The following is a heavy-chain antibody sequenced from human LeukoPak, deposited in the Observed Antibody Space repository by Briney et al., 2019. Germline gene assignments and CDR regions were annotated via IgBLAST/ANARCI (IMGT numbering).Heavy chain of an antibody. D-gene: IGHD3-22*01. Sequence: ASVKVSRKVSGYTLTELSMHWVRQAPGKGLEWMGGFDPEDGETIYAQKFQGRVTMTEDTSTDTAYMELSSLRSEDTAVYYCATGQEDYYDSSGPRGPYFDYWGQGTLVTVSS. CDR1: GYTLTELS. CDR2: FDPEDGET. J-gene: IGHJ4*02. V-gene: IGHV1-24*01. CDR3: ATGQEDYYDSSGPRGPYFDY.